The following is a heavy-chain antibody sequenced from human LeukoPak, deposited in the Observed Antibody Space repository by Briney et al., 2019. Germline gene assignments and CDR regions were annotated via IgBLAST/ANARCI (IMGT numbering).Heavy chain of an antibody. D-gene: IGHD6-13*01. J-gene: IGHJ4*02. V-gene: IGHV3-21*04. CDR3: ARARAAGDADNIYYFDY. CDR1: GFTFSSYS. CDR2: ISSSSSYI. Sequence: GGSLRLSCAASGFTFSSYSMNWVRQAPGKGLEWVSSISSSSSYIYYADSVKGRFTISRDNAKNSLYLQMNSLRAEDTALYHCARARAAGDADNIYYFDYWGQGTLVTVSS.